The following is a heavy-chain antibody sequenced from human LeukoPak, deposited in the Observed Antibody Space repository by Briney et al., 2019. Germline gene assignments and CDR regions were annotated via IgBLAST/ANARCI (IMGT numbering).Heavy chain of an antibody. CDR2: VTGSGGDT. CDR1: GFTFNSYA. J-gene: IGHJ4*02. CDR3: AKGSRDSRPYYFDF. V-gene: IGHV3-23*01. Sequence: GGSLRLSCAASGFTFNSYAMSWVLQAPGKVLEWVSAVTGSGGDTYHADSVKGRFTISRDNSKNTLYLQMNSLRAEDTAVYYCAKGSRDSRPYYFDFWGQGTLVTVSS. D-gene: IGHD3-10*01.